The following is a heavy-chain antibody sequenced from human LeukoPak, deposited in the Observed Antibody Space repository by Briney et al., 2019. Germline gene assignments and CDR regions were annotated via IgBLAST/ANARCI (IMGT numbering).Heavy chain of an antibody. J-gene: IGHJ4*02. Sequence: SETLSLTCTVSGGSISSYYWSWIRQPPGKGLEWIGYIYYSGSTNYNPSLKSRVTISVDTSKNQFSLKLSSVTAADTAVYYCARGSSGWYRGSSFDYWGQGTLVTVSS. CDR1: GGSISSYY. D-gene: IGHD6-19*01. CDR3: ARGSSGWYRGSSFDY. CDR2: IYYSGST. V-gene: IGHV4-59*12.